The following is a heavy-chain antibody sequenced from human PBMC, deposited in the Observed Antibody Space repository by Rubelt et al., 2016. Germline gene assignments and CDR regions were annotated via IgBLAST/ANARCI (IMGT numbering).Heavy chain of an antibody. CDR3: ARSKDTAMVTDADWYFDL. V-gene: IGHV1-3*01. CDR2: INAGNGNT. D-gene: IGHD5-18*01. CDR1: GYTFTSYA. Sequence: QVQLVQSGAEVKKPGASVKVSCKASGYTFTSYAMHWVRQAPGQRLEWMGWINAGNGNTKYSQKFQGRGTITMTTSARTAYMGLSSLRSEDTAVYYCARSKDTAMVTDADWYFDLWGRGTLVTVSS. J-gene: IGHJ2*01.